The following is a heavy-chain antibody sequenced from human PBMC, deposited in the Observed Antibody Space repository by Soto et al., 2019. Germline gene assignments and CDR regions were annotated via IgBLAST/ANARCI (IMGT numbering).Heavy chain of an antibody. CDR2: ISSSGST. J-gene: IGHJ5*02. CDR3: ARSGVTGIVIPSHWFDP. V-gene: IGHV4-31*03. Sequence: SETLSLTCTVSGDSIGGVGYWSWIRQFPGRGLEWIGCISSSGSTYYNPALNNRISLSLDTSQNQFSPKLLSVTAADTAIYYCARSGVTGIVIPSHWFDPWGQGTLVTVSS. D-gene: IGHD2-21*02. CDR1: GDSIGGVGY.